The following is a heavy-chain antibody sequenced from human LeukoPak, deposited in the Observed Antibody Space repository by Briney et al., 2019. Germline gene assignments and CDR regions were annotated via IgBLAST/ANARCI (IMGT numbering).Heavy chain of an antibody. V-gene: IGHV3-23*01. Sequence: GGSLRHSCAPSGFTFRSYVISWVRPPPGKGLDWVSTLSGSGGSTYYADSVKGRFTVSRDNSKNTLYLQLNSLTVEDTAIYYCARVHSSSEDYWGQGTLVTVSS. J-gene: IGHJ4*02. CDR3: ARVHSSSEDY. CDR1: GFTFRSYV. D-gene: IGHD6-6*01. CDR2: LSGSGGST.